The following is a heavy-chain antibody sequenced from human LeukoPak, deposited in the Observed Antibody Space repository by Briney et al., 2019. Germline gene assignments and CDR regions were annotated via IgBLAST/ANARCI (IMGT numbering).Heavy chain of an antibody. Sequence: SETLSLTCTVSGGSISSSSYYWGWIRQPPGKGLEWSGSIYYSGSTYYNPSLKSRVTISVDTSKNQFSLKLSSVTAADTAVYYCARGVGYCSSTSCLPWNYYYYGMDVWGQGTTVTVSS. CDR1: GGSISSSSYY. D-gene: IGHD2-2*01. CDR3: ARGVGYCSSTSCLPWNYYYYGMDV. CDR2: IYYSGST. J-gene: IGHJ6*02. V-gene: IGHV4-39*01.